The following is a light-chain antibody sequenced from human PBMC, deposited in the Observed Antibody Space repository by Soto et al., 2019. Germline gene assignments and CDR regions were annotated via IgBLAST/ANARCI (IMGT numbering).Light chain of an antibody. CDR1: QRGSSN. CDR3: EQRSNCPLA. CDR2: EAC. V-gene: IGKV3D-11*01. J-gene: IGKJ4*01. Sequence: ETVLTRSPGTLSLSPGERATVSWRASQRGSSNLASYQQKPGQAPSLLIYEACNRATGIPARFSGSGAGPGSTLTISSLAPEDFEVYYCEQRSNCPLAYGGGTKVDIK.